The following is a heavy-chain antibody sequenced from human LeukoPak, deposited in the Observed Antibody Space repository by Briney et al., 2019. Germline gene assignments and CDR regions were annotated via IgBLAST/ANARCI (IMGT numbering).Heavy chain of an antibody. D-gene: IGHD5-24*01. CDR3: ARGLDGYDY. CDR1: GFIFPDYW. CDR2: IRGDGRAT. Sequence: PGGSLRLSCAASGFIFPDYWMHWVRQAPGKELVWVARIRGDGRATTYADSVKGRFTISRDNAKNSLYLQMNSLRAEDTALYHCARGLDGYDYWGQGTLVTVSS. J-gene: IGHJ4*02. V-gene: IGHV3-74*03.